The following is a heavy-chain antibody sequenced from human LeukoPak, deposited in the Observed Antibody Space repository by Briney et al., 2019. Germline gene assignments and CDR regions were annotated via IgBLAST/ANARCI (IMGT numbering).Heavy chain of an antibody. V-gene: IGHV3-53*01. CDR2: IYSGGTT. J-gene: IGHJ4*02. CDR1: GFTVSSNY. D-gene: IGHD2-8*02. Sequence: GGSLRLSCAASGFTVSSNYMSWVRQAPGKGLERVSVIYSGGTTSYADSVKGRFTVSRDNSKNTLYLQMNSLRAEDTAVYYCARELVDYWGQGTLVTVSS. CDR3: ARELVDY.